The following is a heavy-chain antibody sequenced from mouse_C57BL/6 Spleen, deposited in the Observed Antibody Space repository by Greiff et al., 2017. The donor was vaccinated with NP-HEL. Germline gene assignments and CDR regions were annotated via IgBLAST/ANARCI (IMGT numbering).Heavy chain of an antibody. J-gene: IGHJ3*01. D-gene: IGHD2-1*01. Sequence: VKLMESGAELARPGASVKLSCKASGYTFTSYGISWVKQRTGQGLEWIGEIYPRSGNTYYNEKFKGKATLTADKSSSTAYMELRSLTSEDSAVYFCARDGNYWAYWGQGTLVTVSA. CDR1: GYTFTSYG. CDR3: ARDGNYWAY. CDR2: IYPRSGNT. V-gene: IGHV1-81*01.